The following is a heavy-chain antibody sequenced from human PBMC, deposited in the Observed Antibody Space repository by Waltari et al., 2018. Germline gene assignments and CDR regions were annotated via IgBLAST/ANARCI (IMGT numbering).Heavy chain of an antibody. V-gene: IGHV3-23*01. CDR2: ISGSGGST. Sequence: EVQLLESGGGLVQPGGSLRLSCAASGFPFSSYALSWVRPATGTGVEWVSAISGSGGSTYYADSVKGRFTISRDKSKNTLYLQMNSLRAEDTAVYYCAKDFYDYVWGSYRYQVYFDYWGQGTLVTVSS. D-gene: IGHD3-16*02. CDR1: GFPFSSYA. CDR3: AKDFYDYVWGSYRYQVYFDY. J-gene: IGHJ4*02.